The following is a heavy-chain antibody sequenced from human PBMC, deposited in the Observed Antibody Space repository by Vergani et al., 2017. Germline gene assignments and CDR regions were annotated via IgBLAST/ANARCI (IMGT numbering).Heavy chain of an antibody. J-gene: IGHJ4*02. Sequence: EVQLVESGGGLVQPGRSLRLSCAASGFTFDDYAMHWVRQAPGKGLEWVSGISWNSGSIGYADSVKGRFTISRDNAKNSLYLQMNSLRAEDTALYYRAKDKRGYSYGFDYWGQGTLVTVSS. D-gene: IGHD5-18*01. CDR2: ISWNSGSI. CDR3: AKDKRGYSYGFDY. V-gene: IGHV3-9*01. CDR1: GFTFDDYA.